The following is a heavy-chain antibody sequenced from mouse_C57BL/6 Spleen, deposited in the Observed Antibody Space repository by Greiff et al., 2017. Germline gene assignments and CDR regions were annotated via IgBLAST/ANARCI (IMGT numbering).Heavy chain of an antibody. J-gene: IGHJ1*03. CDR2: INPDSSTI. V-gene: IGHV4-1*01. Sequence: CTASGVDFSRYWMSWVRRAPGKGLEWIGEINPDSSTINYAPSLKDKFIISRDNAKNTLYLQMSKVRSEDTALYYCARGDYYGSSYVPYFDVWGTGTTVTVSS. CDR1: GVDFSRYW. CDR3: ARGDYYGSSYVPYFDV. D-gene: IGHD1-1*01.